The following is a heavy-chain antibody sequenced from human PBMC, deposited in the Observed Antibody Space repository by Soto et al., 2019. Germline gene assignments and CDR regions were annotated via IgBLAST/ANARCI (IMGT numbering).Heavy chain of an antibody. CDR2: IVVGSGNT. D-gene: IGHD4-17*01. Sequence: SVKVSCKASGFTFTSSAVQWVRQARGQRLEWIGWIVVGSGNTNYVQKFQERVTITRDMSTRTAYMELSRLRSEATAVYYCATIHTDYGDYVGHYYHGTDLWGQGTTVTVSS. CDR3: ATIHTDYGDYVGHYYHGTDL. J-gene: IGHJ6*02. V-gene: IGHV1-58*01. CDR1: GFTFTSSA.